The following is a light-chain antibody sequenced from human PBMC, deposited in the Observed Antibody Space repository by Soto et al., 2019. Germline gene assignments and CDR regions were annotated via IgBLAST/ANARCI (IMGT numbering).Light chain of an antibody. CDR1: QTVSGYY. V-gene: IGKV3-20*01. CDR2: GAS. CDR3: QEYGSSPLT. Sequence: EIVLTQSPGTVSLSPGERATLSCSASQTVSGYYLDWYQQKPGQAPRLLIYGASRRGTGIPDRFSRSGSGTDFTFTINSLEPEYFAVYSCQEYGSSPLTFGGQTKVEIK. J-gene: IGKJ4*01.